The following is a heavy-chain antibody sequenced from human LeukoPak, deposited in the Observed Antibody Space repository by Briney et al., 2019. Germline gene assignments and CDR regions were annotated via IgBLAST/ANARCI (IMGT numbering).Heavy chain of an antibody. D-gene: IGHD2-8*01. V-gene: IGHV3-74*01. Sequence: GGSLRLSCTASGFTFSSYWMHWVRQVPGKGLVWVSRINSDGSNTNYADSVKGRFTISRDNAKNTLYLQMNSLRAEDTAVYYCAGATLGGNNGAVGFDPWGQGTLVTVSS. CDR2: INSDGSNT. CDR3: AGATLGGNNGAVGFDP. CDR1: GFTFSSYW. J-gene: IGHJ5*02.